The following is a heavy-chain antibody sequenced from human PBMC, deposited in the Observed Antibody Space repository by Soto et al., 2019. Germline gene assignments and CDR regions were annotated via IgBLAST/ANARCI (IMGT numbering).Heavy chain of an antibody. J-gene: IGHJ6*01. CDR2: IYYSGST. Sequence: SETLALSCTFSGGSVSSGDYFWSWLRRSPGKRMERIAYIYYSGSTNYSPSLKSRATISVDTSKSQVSLTLTSMTAAAAALYYCESSPNYYYYGFDVWGQGTAVTVSS. CDR3: ESSPNYYYYGFDV. CDR1: GGSVSSGDYF. V-gene: IGHV4-61*08.